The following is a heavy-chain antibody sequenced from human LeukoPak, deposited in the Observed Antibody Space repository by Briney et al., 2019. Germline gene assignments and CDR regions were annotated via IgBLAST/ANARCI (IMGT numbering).Heavy chain of an antibody. D-gene: IGHD6-13*01. V-gene: IGHV3-33*01. CDR1: GFTFNTYA. J-gene: IGHJ4*02. CDR3: ARGGSTWCYFDY. CDR2: VWYDGSDT. Sequence: HAGGSLRLSCAASGFTFNTYAMHWVRQAPGKGLELVAVVWYDGSDTYYGDSVKGRFTISRDNSKNTLYLQMNSLRGEDTAVYYCARGGSTWCYFDYWGQGTLVTVSS.